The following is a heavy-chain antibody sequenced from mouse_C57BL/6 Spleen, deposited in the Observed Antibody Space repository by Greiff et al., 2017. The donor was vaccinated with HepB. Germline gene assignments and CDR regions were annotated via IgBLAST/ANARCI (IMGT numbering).Heavy chain of an antibody. D-gene: IGHD2-3*01. Sequence: QVQLQQPGAELVRPGSSVKLSCKASGYTFTSYWMDWVKQRPGQGLEWIGNIYPSDSETHYNQKFKDKATLTVDKSSSTAYMQLSSLTSEDSAVYYCARLRGGYYVGAMDYWGQGTSVTVSS. CDR1: GYTFTSYW. V-gene: IGHV1-61*01. CDR2: IYPSDSET. J-gene: IGHJ4*01. CDR3: ARLRGGYYVGAMDY.